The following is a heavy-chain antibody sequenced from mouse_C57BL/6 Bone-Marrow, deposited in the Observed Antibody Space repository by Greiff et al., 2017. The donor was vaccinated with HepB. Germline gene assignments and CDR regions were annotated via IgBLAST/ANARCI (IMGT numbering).Heavy chain of an antibody. J-gene: IGHJ1*03. CDR3: ATIYDCYLYWYFDV. V-gene: IGHV1-82*01. CDR2: IYPGDGDT. CDR1: GYAFSSSW. Sequence: VQLQQSGPELVKPGASVKISCKASGYAFSSSWMNWVKQRPGKGLEWIGRIYPGDGDTNYNGKFKGKATLTADKSSSTAYMQLSSLTSEDSAVYFCATIYDCYLYWYFDVWGTGTTVTVSS. D-gene: IGHD2-3*01.